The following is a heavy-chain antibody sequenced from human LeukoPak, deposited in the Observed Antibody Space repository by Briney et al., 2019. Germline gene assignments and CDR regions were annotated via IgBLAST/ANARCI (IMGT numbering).Heavy chain of an antibody. CDR3: AKDMREVAVAGTGYYFDY. D-gene: IGHD6-19*01. CDR2: ITETGAGT. V-gene: IGHV3-23*01. CDR1: GFMFSRYA. J-gene: IGHJ4*02. Sequence: GGSLRLSCAASGFMFSRYAMIWVRQTPGKGLEWVSAITETGAGTYYADSVKGRFTMSRDNSRNTVYLQMNSLRAEDTAVYYCAKDMREVAVAGTGYYFDYWGQGTLVTVSS.